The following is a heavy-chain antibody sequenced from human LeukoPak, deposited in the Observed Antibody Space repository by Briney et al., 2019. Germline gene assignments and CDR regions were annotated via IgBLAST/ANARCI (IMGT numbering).Heavy chain of an antibody. Sequence: TSETLSLTCTVSGGSISSYYRSWIRQPPGKGLEWIGYIYYSESTNYNPSLKSRVTISVDTSKNQFSLKLSSVTAADAAVYYCARVSGSYDFDYWGQGTLVTVSS. CDR3: ARVSGSYDFDY. CDR2: IYYSEST. D-gene: IGHD1-26*01. CDR1: GGSISSYY. V-gene: IGHV4-59*01. J-gene: IGHJ4*02.